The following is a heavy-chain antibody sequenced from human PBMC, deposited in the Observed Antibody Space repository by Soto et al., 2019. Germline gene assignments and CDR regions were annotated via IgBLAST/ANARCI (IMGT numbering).Heavy chain of an antibody. J-gene: IGHJ6*02. CDR2: INAGNGNT. CDR1: GYTFTSYA. Sequence: ASVKVSCKASGYTFTSYAIHLVRQAPGQRLEWMGWINAGNGNTKYSQKFQGRVTITRDTSASTAYMELSSLRSEDTAVYYCASHDFWSGSNPYYYYGMDVWGQGTTVTVSS. V-gene: IGHV1-3*01. D-gene: IGHD3-3*01. CDR3: ASHDFWSGSNPYYYYGMDV.